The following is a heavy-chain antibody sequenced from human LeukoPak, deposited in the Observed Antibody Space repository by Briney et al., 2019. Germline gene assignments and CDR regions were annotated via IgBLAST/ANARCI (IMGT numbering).Heavy chain of an antibody. V-gene: IGHV4-38-2*01. CDR3: VRYTSKGQPPMIRVAFPDH. CDR1: AYHLSSGYY. CDR2: GFDIGMT. D-gene: IGHD3-22*01. J-gene: IGHJ4*01. Sequence: MSSETLSLTCAVSAYHLSSGYYWAWLRQPLGKGLQWIGSGFDIGMTYYNPSLKSRVTISLDTSRNEVSLKLNSMTAADTAVYFCVRYTSKGQPPMIRVAFPDHWGRGTLVTVSS.